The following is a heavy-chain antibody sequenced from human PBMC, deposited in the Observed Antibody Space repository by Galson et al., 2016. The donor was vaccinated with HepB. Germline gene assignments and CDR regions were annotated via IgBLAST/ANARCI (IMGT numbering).Heavy chain of an antibody. CDR1: GFTFSSYS. V-gene: IGHV3-21*05. Sequence: SLRLSCAASGFTFSSYSMNWVRQAPGKGLEWISYIGSSGYYTKYADSVKGRFTISRDNAKNSLYLQMDSLRAEDTAVYYCARTTDYSDTSGFFNDAFDVWGLGTMVTVSS. J-gene: IGHJ3*01. CDR2: IGSSGYYT. D-gene: IGHD3-22*01. CDR3: ARTTDYSDTSGFFNDAFDV.